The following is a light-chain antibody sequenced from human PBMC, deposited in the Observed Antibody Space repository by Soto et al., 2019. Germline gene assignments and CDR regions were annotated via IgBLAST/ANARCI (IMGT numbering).Light chain of an antibody. CDR3: QQRSNWRIT. CDR2: DAS. Sequence: EIVLTQSPATLSLSPGERATLSCRASQSVSSYLAWYQQKPGQAPRLLIYDASNRATGIPARFSGSGSGPDFTLTISSLEPEDFAVYYCQQRSNWRITLGQGTRLEIK. J-gene: IGKJ5*01. V-gene: IGKV3-11*01. CDR1: QSVSSY.